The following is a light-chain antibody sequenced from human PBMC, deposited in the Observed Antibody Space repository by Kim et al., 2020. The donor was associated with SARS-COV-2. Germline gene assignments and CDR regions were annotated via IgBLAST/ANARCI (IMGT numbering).Light chain of an antibody. CDR2: DAS. V-gene: IGKV3-20*01. J-gene: IGKJ2*03. Sequence: FAPGERATLSCRANQRISSIYLAWYQHKPGQSPRLLIHDASNRATGIPDRFSGSGSGTDFTLPISRLEPEDFAVYYCHQYIRSPYSFGQGTKLEI. CDR3: HQYIRSPYS. CDR1: QRISSIY.